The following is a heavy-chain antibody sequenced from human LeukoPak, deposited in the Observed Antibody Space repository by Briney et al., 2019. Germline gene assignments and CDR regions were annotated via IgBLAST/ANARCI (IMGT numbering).Heavy chain of an antibody. J-gene: IGHJ5*02. CDR2: INHSGST. Sequence: SETLSLTCAAYGGSFSGYYWSWIRQPPGKGLEWIGEINHSGSTNYNPSLKSRVTISVDTSKNQFSLKLSSVTAADTAVYYCARQRATARNPFDPWGQGTLVTVSS. V-gene: IGHV4-34*01. D-gene: IGHD1-14*01. CDR1: GGSFSGYY. CDR3: ARQRATARNPFDP.